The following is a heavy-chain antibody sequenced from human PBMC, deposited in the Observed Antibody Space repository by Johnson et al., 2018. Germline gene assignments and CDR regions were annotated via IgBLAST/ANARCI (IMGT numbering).Heavy chain of an antibody. CDR3: ARVVSRVKRKAKYDAFDI. V-gene: IGHV3-48*02. Sequence: VQLVESGGGLVQPGGSLRLSCAVSGFTFSSHSMNWVRQAPGKGLEWVSSISSSSTTIYYADSVKGRFTISRDNAKNSLYLQMNSLRDEDTAGYYCARVVSRVKRKAKYDAFDIWGQGTMVTVSS. CDR2: ISSSSTTI. D-gene: IGHD3-10*01. CDR1: GFTFSSHS. J-gene: IGHJ3*02.